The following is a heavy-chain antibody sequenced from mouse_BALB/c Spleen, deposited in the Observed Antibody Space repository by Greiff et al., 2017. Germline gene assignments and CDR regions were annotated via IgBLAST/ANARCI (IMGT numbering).Heavy chain of an antibody. Sequence: EVKVEESGGGLVQPGGSRKLSCAASGFTFSSFGMHWVRQAPEKGLEWVAYISSGSSTIYYADTVKGRFTISRDNPKNTLFLQMTSLRSEVTAMYYCARTGELGNYFDYWGQGTTLTVSS. V-gene: IGHV5-17*02. CDR1: GFTFSSFG. CDR2: ISSGSSTI. J-gene: IGHJ2*01. CDR3: ARTGELGNYFDY.